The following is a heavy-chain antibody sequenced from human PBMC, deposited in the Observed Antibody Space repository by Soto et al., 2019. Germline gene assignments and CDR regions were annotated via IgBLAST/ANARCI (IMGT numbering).Heavy chain of an antibody. CDR2: INHSGST. Sequence: SETLSLTCAVYGGSFSGYYWSWIRQPPGKGLEWIGEINHSGSTNYNPSLKSRVTISVDTSKNQFSLKLSSVTAADTAVYYCARAAPRYCSGGSCYSRRDYCGQGTVVPVSS. V-gene: IGHV4-34*01. D-gene: IGHD2-15*01. CDR3: ARAAPRYCSGGSCYSRRDY. CDR1: GGSFSGYY. J-gene: IGHJ4*02.